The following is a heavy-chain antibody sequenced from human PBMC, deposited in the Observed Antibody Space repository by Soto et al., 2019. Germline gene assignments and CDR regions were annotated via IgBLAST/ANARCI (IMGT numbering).Heavy chain of an antibody. D-gene: IGHD1-26*01. J-gene: IGHJ2*01. CDR3: AKNRGSGGYTNWNFDV. Sequence: EVQVLESGGGLVQPGGSLRLSCAASGFPFSSYAMSWVRQAPGKGLEWVSTIHGGGDYTHHTDSVKGRFTISRDNSRXXLDLQMNRLRAEDTAVYYCAKNRGSGGYTNWNFDVWGRGTLVTVSS. CDR2: IHGGGDYT. V-gene: IGHV3-23*01. CDR1: GFPFSSYA.